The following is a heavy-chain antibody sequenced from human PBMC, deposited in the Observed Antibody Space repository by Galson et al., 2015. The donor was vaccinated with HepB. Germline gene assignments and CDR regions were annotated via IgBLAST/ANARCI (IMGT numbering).Heavy chain of an antibody. J-gene: IGHJ5*02. CDR1: GYTFSDYY. CDR3: ARGGVGPGAATNT. D-gene: IGHD1-26*01. V-gene: IGHV1-2*06. CDR2: INPKNGGT. Sequence: SVKVSCKASGYTFSDYYIHWVRQAPGQGLQWMGRINPKNGGTNYAQKFQGRVTMTGDTSITTAYMELSGLTVDDTAVYYCARGGVGPGAATNTWGQGTLVTVSP.